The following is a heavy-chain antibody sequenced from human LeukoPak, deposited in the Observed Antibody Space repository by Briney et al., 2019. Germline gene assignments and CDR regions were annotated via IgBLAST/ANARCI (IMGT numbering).Heavy chain of an antibody. CDR1: GYTFTSYA. J-gene: IGHJ6*03. CDR3: SREGIAVAEDYYYYYMDV. D-gene: IGHD6-19*01. V-gene: IGHV1-3*03. CDR2: INAGNGNT. Sequence: ASVKVSCKASGYTFTSYAMHWVRQAPGQRLEWMGWINAGNGNTKYSQEFQGRVTITRDTSASTAYMELSSLRSEDMAVYYCSREGIAVAEDYYYYYMDVWGKGTTVTISS.